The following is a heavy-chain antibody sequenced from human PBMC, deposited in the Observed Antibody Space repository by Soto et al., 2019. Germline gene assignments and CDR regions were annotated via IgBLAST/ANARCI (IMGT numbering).Heavy chain of an antibody. Sequence: SETLSLTCAVSGGSISNYYWSWIRQPPGKGLEWIGGSGSTNYNPSLKSRVTISVDTSKNQFSLKLSSVTAADTAVYYCARWGNQSGSYTSYYYGMDVWGQGTTVTVSS. CDR2: SGST. J-gene: IGHJ6*02. CDR1: GGSISNYY. V-gene: IGHV4-59*12. D-gene: IGHD1-26*01. CDR3: ARWGNQSGSYTSYYYGMDV.